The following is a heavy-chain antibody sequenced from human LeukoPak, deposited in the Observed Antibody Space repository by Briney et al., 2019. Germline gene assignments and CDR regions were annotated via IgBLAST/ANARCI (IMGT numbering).Heavy chain of an antibody. D-gene: IGHD5-24*01. J-gene: IGHJ4*02. V-gene: IGHV3-21*01. Sequence: TGGSLRLSCAASGFSFTTYSMNWVRQAPGKGLEWVSSISSSNSFIYYADSVKDRFTISRDNAKNSLYLQMNSLRAEDTAVYYCARDGGWLQYIDYWGQGTLVTVSS. CDR2: ISSSNSFI. CDR3: ARDGGWLQYIDY. CDR1: GFSFTTYS.